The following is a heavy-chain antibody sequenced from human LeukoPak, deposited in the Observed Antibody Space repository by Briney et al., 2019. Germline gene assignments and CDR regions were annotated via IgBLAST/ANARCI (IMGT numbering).Heavy chain of an antibody. Sequence: ASVKVSCKASGGTFSSYAISWVRQARGQGLEWMRGFIPIFGTANYAQKFQGRVTITTDESTSTAYMELSSLRSEDTAVYYCARDFGCSSTSCYGRFDYWGQGTLVTVSS. D-gene: IGHD2-2*01. CDR1: GGTFSSYA. V-gene: IGHV1-69*05. CDR2: FIPIFGTA. J-gene: IGHJ4*02. CDR3: ARDFGCSSTSCYGRFDY.